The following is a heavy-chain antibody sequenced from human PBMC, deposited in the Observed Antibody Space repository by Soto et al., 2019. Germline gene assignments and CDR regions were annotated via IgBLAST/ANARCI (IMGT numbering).Heavy chain of an antibody. CDR2: IIPIIDTT. D-gene: IGHD2-21*01. Sequence: QVQLVQSGAEVKKPGSSVKVSCKASGGNFNNYAISWVRQAPAQGLQWMGGIIPIIDTTHYAQKLQGRVTISADRGRTTVYMELTGLTSDDSATYFCARDPRDRDAFSLWGQGTVVTFSS. V-gene: IGHV1-69*06. J-gene: IGHJ3*01. CDR1: GGNFNNYA. CDR3: ARDPRDRDAFSL.